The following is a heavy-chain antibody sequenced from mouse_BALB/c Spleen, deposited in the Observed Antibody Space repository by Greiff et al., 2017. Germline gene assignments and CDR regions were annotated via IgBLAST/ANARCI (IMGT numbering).Heavy chain of an antibody. CDR3: ARTGTDYFDY. V-gene: IGHV2-9*02. CDR2: IWAGGST. D-gene: IGHD4-1*01. CDR1: GFSLTSYG. J-gene: IGHJ2*01. Sequence: VQGVESGPGLVAPSQSLSITCTVSGFSLTSYGVHWVRQPPGKGLEWLGVIWAGGSTNYNSALMSRLSISKDNSKSQVFLKMNSLQTDDTAMYYCARTGTDYFDYWGQGTTLTVSS.